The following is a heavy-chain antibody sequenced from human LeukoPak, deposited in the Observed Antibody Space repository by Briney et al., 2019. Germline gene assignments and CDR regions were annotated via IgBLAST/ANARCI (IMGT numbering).Heavy chain of an antibody. CDR1: GYTFTNYH. J-gene: IGHJ4*02. D-gene: IGHD3-10*01. V-gene: IGHV1-46*04. CDR2: INPSGGTT. CDR3: ARDTPYYGSGLDYGGNFDY. Sequence: GASVKVSCKASGYTFTNYHVHWLRQAPGQGLEWMGIINPSGGTTTYAQKLQGRVTMTRDTSTTTVYMELSSLTSEDTAVYYCARDTPYYGSGLDYGGNFDYWGQGTLVTVSS.